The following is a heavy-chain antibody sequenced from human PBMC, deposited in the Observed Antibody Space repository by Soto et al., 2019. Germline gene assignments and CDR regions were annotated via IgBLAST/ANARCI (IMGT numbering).Heavy chain of an antibody. CDR2: TNTDGSST. V-gene: IGHV3-74*01. D-gene: IGHD1-1*01. CDR3: VRDGNYFDY. J-gene: IGHJ4*02. CDR1: GFTFGSYW. Sequence: HPGGSLRLSCAASGFTFGSYWMHWVRQTPGKGLVWVSRTNTDGSSTSHADSVKGRFTISRDNAKNTLYLQMNSLRAEDTAVYYCVRDGNYFDYWGQGTLVTVSS.